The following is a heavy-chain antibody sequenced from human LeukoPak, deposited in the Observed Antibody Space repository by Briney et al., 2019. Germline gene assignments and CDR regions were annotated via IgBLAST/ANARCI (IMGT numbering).Heavy chain of an antibody. V-gene: IGHV4-59*01. D-gene: IGHD3-10*01. CDR1: GGSINDAS. CDR3: ARVGTYYRSFDP. Sequence: SETLSLTCTVSGGSINDASWNWIRKPPGQGLEWIGYIYHSGGTNYNPSLKSRVTISLDTSKNQFSLKLSSVTAADTAVYYCARVGTYYRSFDPWGQGTLVTVSS. CDR2: IYHSGGT. J-gene: IGHJ5*02.